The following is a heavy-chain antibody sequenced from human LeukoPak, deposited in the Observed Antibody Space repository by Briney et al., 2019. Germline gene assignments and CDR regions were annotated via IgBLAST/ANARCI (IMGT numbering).Heavy chain of an antibody. V-gene: IGHV3-74*01. D-gene: IGHD3-10*01. Sequence: GGSLRLSCAASGFTFSSYWIHWVRQAPGKGLVWVSRINSDGSSTTYADSVKGRFTISRDNAKNTLYLQMNSLRAEDTAVYYCARDQYGSGDGYYFDYWGQGTLVTVSS. J-gene: IGHJ4*02. CDR3: ARDQYGSGDGYYFDY. CDR2: INSDGSST. CDR1: GFTFSSYW.